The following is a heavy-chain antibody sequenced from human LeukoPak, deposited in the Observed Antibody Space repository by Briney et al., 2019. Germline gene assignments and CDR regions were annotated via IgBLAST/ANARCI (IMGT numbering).Heavy chain of an antibody. V-gene: IGHV3-23*01. CDR1: GFTVSSNH. CDR3: AKNLLYSSSRGSTDY. Sequence: GGSLRLSCAASGFTVSSNHMSWVRQAPGKGLEWVSAITGSGGTTYYADSVKGRFTISRDNSKNTLYLQMNSLRAGDTAVYYCAKNLLYSSSRGSTDYWGQGTLVTVSS. D-gene: IGHD6-13*01. CDR2: ITGSGGTT. J-gene: IGHJ4*02.